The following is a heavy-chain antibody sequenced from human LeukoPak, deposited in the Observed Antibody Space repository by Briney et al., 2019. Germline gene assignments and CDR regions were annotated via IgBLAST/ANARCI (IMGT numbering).Heavy chain of an antibody. Sequence: ASVRVSCKASGYTFTSYGISWVRQAPGQGLEWMGWISAYNGNTNYAQKLQGTVTMTTDTSTSTAYMELRSLRSDDTAVYYCARDLPVAGRSWFDPWGQGTLVTVSS. CDR1: GYTFTSYG. CDR3: ARDLPVAGRSWFDP. V-gene: IGHV1-18*04. CDR2: ISAYNGNT. D-gene: IGHD6-19*01. J-gene: IGHJ5*02.